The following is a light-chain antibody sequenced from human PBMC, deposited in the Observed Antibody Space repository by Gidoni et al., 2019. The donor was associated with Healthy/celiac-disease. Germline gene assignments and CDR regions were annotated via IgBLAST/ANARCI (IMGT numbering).Light chain of an antibody. CDR1: QSISSY. Sequence: DIPMTQTPSSLSASVGDRVTITCRASQSISSYLNWYQQTPGKAPKLLIYAASSLQSGVPSRFSGSGSGTDFTLTISRLQPEDFATYYCQQSYSTPYTFGQGTKLEIK. V-gene: IGKV1-39*01. CDR2: AAS. CDR3: QQSYSTPYT. J-gene: IGKJ2*01.